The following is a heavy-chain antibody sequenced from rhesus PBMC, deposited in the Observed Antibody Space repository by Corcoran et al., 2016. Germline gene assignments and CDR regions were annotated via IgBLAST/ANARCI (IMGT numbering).Heavy chain of an antibody. CDR3: ARVIAAAGRSYY. CDR1: GGSFSSGYYY. D-gene: IGHD6-25*01. Sequence: QVQLQESGPGLVKPWETLSLTCAVSGGSFSSGYYYWSRIRQTPGKGLEWIGYITYSGSSTYSPSLTSRVTLSSATSKNQFSLKLSSVTAADTAVYYCARVIAAAGRSYYWGQGVLVTVSS. V-gene: IGHV4-122*02. CDR2: ITYSGSS. J-gene: IGHJ4*01.